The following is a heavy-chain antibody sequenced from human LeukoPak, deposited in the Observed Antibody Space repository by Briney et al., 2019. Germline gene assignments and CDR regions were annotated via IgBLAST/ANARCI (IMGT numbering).Heavy chain of an antibody. CDR3: ARESVDSSGYSEDEGDAFDI. D-gene: IGHD3-22*01. CDR2: IIPIFGTA. V-gene: IGHV1-69*13. CDR1: GGTFSSYA. J-gene: IGHJ3*02. Sequence: ASVKVSCKASGGTFSSYAISWVRQAPGQGLEWMGGIIPIFGTANYAQKFQGRVTITADESTSTAYMELGSLRSEDTAVYYCARESVDSSGYSEDEGDAFDIWGQGTMVTVSS.